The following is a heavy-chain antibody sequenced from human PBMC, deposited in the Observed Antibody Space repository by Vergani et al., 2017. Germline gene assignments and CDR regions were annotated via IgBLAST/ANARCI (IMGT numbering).Heavy chain of an antibody. CDR1: GGPISSYY. D-gene: IGHD7-27*01. CDR2: IYYSGST. J-gene: IGHJ4*02. V-gene: IGHV4-59*01. CDR3: AWETGGLGY. Sequence: QVQLQESGPGLVKPSETLSPTCTVPGGPISSYYWSWIRQPPGKGLEWIGYIYYSGSTNYNPSLKSRGTISVDTSKNQFSLKLSSVTAADTAVYYCAWETGGLGYWGQGTLVTVSS.